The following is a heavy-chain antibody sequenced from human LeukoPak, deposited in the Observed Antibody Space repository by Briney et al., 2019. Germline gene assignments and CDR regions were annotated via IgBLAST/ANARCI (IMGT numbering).Heavy chain of an antibody. CDR1: EFTFTSYA. CDR2: ISGGGGST. D-gene: IGHD2-2*01. CDR3: ARYCSSTSCSGRYFDY. V-gene: IGHV3-23*01. Sequence: PGGSLRLSCAASEFTFTSYAMSWVRQAPGMRLEWVSAISGGGGSTYYADSVKGRFTISRDNSKNTLFLQMNSLRAEDTAVYYCARYCSSTSCSGRYFDYWGQGTLVTVSS. J-gene: IGHJ4*02.